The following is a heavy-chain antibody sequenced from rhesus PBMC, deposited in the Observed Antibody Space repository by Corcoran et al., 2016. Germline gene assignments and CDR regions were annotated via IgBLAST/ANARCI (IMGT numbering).Heavy chain of an antibody. D-gene: IGHD2-39*02. Sequence: QVQLQESGPGLVKPSETLSLPCTVSGGSITGYHTWHWIAQAPGKGLEWIGAVYGNRASTNYNPSLKSRVTIAKDTSKNQFSLRLTSVTAADTAVYYCARQGYTDHLGGLDSWGQGVVVTVSS. V-gene: IGHV4-143*01. CDR2: VYGNRAST. CDR3: ARQGYTDHLGGLDS. J-gene: IGHJ6*01. CDR1: GGSITGYHT.